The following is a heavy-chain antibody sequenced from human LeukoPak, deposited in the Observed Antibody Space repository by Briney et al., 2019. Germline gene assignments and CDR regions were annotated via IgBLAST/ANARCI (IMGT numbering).Heavy chain of an antibody. J-gene: IGHJ4*02. Sequence: SETLSLTCTASGGSISSLYWSWIRQPPGKGLEWIGYIYYTGSTNYNPSLKSRVTMFVDMSKNQFSLRLSSVTAADTAVYYCARHRAYSSSSPFDYWGQGTLVTVSS. CDR2: IYYTGST. D-gene: IGHD6-6*01. CDR3: ARHRAYSSSSPFDY. CDR1: GGSISSLY. V-gene: IGHV4-59*08.